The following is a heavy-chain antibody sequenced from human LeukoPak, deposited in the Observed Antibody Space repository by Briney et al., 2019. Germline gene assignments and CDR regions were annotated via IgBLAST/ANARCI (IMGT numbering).Heavy chain of an antibody. Sequence: GGSLRLSCAASGFTFSSYSMNWVRQAPGKGLEWVANIQQDGSEKYYVDSVKGRFTISRDNAKNTLYLQMNSLRAEDTALYYCAKGGYYDLDAFDIWGQGTMVTVSS. D-gene: IGHD1-26*01. J-gene: IGHJ3*02. CDR3: AKGGYYDLDAFDI. CDR2: IQQDGSEK. V-gene: IGHV3-7*03. CDR1: GFTFSSYS.